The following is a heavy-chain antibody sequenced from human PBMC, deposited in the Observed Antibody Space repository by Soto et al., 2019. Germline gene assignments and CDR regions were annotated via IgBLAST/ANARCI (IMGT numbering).Heavy chain of an antibody. CDR3: ARGLEGGSSPPFDY. J-gene: IGHJ4*02. D-gene: IGHD2-15*01. V-gene: IGHV4-31*03. CDR1: GGSISSGGYY. CDR2: IYYSGST. Sequence: SETLSLTCTVSGGSISSGGYYWSWIRQHPGKGLEWIGYIYYSGSTYYNPSLKSRVTISVDTSKNQFSLKLSSVTAADTAVYYCARGLEGGSSPPFDYWGRGTLVTVSS.